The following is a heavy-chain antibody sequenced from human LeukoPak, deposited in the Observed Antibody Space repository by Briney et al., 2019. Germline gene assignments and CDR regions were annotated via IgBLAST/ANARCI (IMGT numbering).Heavy chain of an antibody. CDR2: INTDNGNT. CDR3: ARGPRESSSSDY. CDR1: GCSFIKFD. D-gene: IGHD6-13*01. V-gene: IGHV1-8*03. J-gene: IGHJ4*02. Sequence: GASVTVSCKTSGCSFIKFDINWVRQAPGQGVEGMGCINTDNGNTGYAQKFQGRFSIPCDTSISTAFMMLRLLRSDDTAVYFCARGPRESSSSDYWGQGTLVTVSS.